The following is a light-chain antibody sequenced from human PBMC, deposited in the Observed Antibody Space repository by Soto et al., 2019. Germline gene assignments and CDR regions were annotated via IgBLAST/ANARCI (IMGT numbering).Light chain of an antibody. J-gene: IGKJ1*01. CDR1: QGISSY. V-gene: IGKV1-9*01. Sequence: DIQLTQSPSFLSASVGDRVAITCRASQGISSYLAWYQQKPGKAPKLLTYAASTLLNGVQSRFSGSGSGTDFTITISSLQPEDFVVYSCPQLNSYPCTFGRGTKVEIK. CDR3: PQLNSYPCT. CDR2: AAS.